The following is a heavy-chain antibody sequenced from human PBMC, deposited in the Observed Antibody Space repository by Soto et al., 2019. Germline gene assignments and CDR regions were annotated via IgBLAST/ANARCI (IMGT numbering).Heavy chain of an antibody. J-gene: IGHJ4*02. Sequence: PGGSLRLSCAASAFTFSSYALSWVRQAPGKGLEWVSAMSGSGGSTYYADSVKGRFASSRDNSKNTRYLQMNSLRAEDTAVYYCAKSGEMATIHFDYWGQGTLVTVSS. D-gene: IGHD5-12*01. CDR3: AKSGEMATIHFDY. CDR1: AFTFSSYA. V-gene: IGHV3-23*01. CDR2: MSGSGGST.